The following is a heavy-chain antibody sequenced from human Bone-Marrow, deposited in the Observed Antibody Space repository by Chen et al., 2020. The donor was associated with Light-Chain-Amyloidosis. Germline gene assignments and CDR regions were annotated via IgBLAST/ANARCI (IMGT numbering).Heavy chain of an antibody. CDR1: GFTLSNYG. CDR2: ISYHGNDK. J-gene: IGHJ4*01. D-gene: IGHD4-17*01. V-gene: IGHV3-30*18. CDR3: AKDLLPRTVTTLGY. Sequence: QMQLVESGGGVVQPGRSLRLSCAASGFTLSNYGMHWVRQAPGKGLEWVAVISYHGNDKYYADSMKGRFTISRDNFKSTLYLQMDSLRAEDTAVYYCAKDLLPRTVTTLGYWGQGTLVSVSS.